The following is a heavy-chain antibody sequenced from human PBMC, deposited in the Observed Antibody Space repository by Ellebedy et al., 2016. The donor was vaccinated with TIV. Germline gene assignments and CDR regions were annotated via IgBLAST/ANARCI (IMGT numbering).Heavy chain of an antibody. V-gene: IGHV2-5*08. CDR3: AHSPFRAVTGVPLYYFDY. CDR1: GFSLSTSGMC. CDR2: IYWNDDK. D-gene: IGHD6-19*01. J-gene: IGHJ4*02. Sequence: SGPTLVKPTQTLTLTCTFSGFSLSTSGMCVSWIRQPPGKALEWLAVIYWNDDKRYRPSLKSRLTITKDTSKNQVVLTMTNMDPVDTATYYCAHSPFRAVTGVPLYYFDYWGQGSLITVSS.